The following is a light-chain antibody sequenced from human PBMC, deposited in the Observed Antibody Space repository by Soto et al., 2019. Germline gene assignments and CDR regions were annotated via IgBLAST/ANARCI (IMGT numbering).Light chain of an antibody. CDR3: QQSHSTPLT. V-gene: IGKV1-39*01. CDR1: QSISSY. J-gene: IGKJ4*01. CDR2: TAS. Sequence: DIQMTQSPSSLSASVGDRVTITCRASQSISSYLNWYQQKAGTAPKLLIYTASSLQSGVPSRFSGSGSGTDFTLTISSLQPEDFATYYCQQSHSTPLTFGGGTKVDNK.